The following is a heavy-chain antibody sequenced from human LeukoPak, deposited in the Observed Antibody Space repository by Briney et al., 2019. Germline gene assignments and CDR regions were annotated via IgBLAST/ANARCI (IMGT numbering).Heavy chain of an antibody. CDR1: GGSISSYY. CDR3: ASSEYSSSSPDY. Sequence: PSETLSLTCTVSGGSISSYYWSWIRQPPGKELEWIGYIYYSGSTNYNPSLRSRVTISVDTSKNQFSLKLSSVTAADTAVYYCASSEYSSSSPDYWGQGTLVTVSS. CDR2: IYYSGST. D-gene: IGHD6-6*01. V-gene: IGHV4-59*01. J-gene: IGHJ4*02.